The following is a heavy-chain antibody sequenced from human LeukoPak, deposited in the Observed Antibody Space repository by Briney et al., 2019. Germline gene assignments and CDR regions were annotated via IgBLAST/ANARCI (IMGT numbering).Heavy chain of an antibody. D-gene: IGHD6-6*01. J-gene: IGHJ4*02. V-gene: IGHV4-34*01. Sequence: SETLSLTCAVYGGSFSGYYWSWIRQPPGKGLEWIGEINHSGSTYYNPSLKSRVTISVDRSKNQFSLKLSSVTAADTAVYYCAREGRSSSSGWGQGTLVTVSS. CDR1: GGSFSGYY. CDR2: INHSGST. CDR3: AREGRSSSSG.